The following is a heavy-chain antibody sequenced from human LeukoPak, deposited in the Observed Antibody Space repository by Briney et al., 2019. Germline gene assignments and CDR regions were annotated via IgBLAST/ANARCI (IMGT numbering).Heavy chain of an antibody. CDR3: ARSTRSYSGYDFPAY. D-gene: IGHD5-12*01. J-gene: IGHJ4*02. Sequence: SVMVFCKASGGTFSSYAISWVRQAPGQGLEWMGGIIPIFGTANYAQKFQGRVTITTDESTSTAYMELSSLRSEDTAVYYCARSTRSYSGYDFPAYWGQGTLVTVSS. V-gene: IGHV1-69*05. CDR1: GGTFSSYA. CDR2: IIPIFGTA.